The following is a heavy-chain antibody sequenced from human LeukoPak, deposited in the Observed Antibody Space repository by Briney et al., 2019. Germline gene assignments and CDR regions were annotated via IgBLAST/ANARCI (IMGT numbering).Heavy chain of an antibody. CDR3: ARDRTSTNWFDP. Sequence: GASVKVSCKASGYTFTSYGISWVRQAPGQGLEWMGRINPNSGGTNYAQKFQGRVTLTRDTSITTAYMDLSRLTSDDTAVYYCARDRTSTNWFDPWGQGTLVTVSS. CDR1: GYTFTSYG. D-gene: IGHD2-2*01. CDR2: INPNSGGT. J-gene: IGHJ5*02. V-gene: IGHV1-2*06.